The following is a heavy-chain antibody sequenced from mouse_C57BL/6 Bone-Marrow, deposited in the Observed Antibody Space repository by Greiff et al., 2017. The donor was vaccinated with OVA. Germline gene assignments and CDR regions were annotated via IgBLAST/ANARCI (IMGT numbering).Heavy chain of an antibody. J-gene: IGHJ1*03. CDR3: DYDWYFDV. V-gene: IGHV3-6*01. Sequence: VQLQQSGPGLVKPSQSLSLTCSVTGYSITSGYYWNWIRQFPGNKLEWMGYISYDGSNNYNPSLQNRISITRDTSKNQFFLKLNSGTTEDTATYYCDYDWYFDVWGTGTTVTVSS. D-gene: IGHD2-4*01. CDR1: GYSITSGYY. CDR2: ISYDGSN.